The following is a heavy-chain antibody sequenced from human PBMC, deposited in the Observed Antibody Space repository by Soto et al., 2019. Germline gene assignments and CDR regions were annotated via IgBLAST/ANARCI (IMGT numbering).Heavy chain of an antibody. V-gene: IGHV1-8*01. CDR3: ARGLYLLGYCSSTSCYAGRWFDP. J-gene: IGHJ5*02. D-gene: IGHD2-2*01. Sequence: ASVKVSCKASGYTFTSYDINWVRQATGQGLEWMGWMNPNNGNTGYAQKFQGRVTMTTDTSMSTAYMELRSLRSDDTAVYYCARGLYLLGYCSSTSCYAGRWFDPWGQGTLVTVSS. CDR1: GYTFTSYD. CDR2: MNPNNGNT.